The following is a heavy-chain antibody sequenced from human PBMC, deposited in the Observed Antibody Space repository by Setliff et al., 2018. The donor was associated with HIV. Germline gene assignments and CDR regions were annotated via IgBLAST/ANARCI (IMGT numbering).Heavy chain of an antibody. CDR1: GGSISTSY. CDR3: ARDTFYLDY. V-gene: IGHV4-59*01. D-gene: IGHD3-3*02. J-gene: IGHJ4*02. CDR2: IYISGTT. Sequence: SETLSLTCTVSGGSISTSYWNWIRQPPGKGLEWIAYIYISGTTNYNPSLKSRVAISLDTSKNQFSLKMRSVTAADTAIYYCARDTFYLDYWGQGALVTVSS.